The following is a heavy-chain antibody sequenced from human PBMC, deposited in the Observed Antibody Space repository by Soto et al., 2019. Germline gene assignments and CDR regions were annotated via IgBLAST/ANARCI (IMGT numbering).Heavy chain of an antibody. J-gene: IGHJ5*02. CDR1: GYTFTSCG. V-gene: IGHV1-18*04. Sequence: ASVKVSCKGSGYTFTSCGISWVRQAPGQGLEWMGWISAYNGNTNYAQKLQGRVTMTTDTSTSTAYMELRSLRSDDTAVYYCARDEALLQYGFDPWGQGTLVTVSS. CDR2: ISAYNGNT. CDR3: ARDEALLQYGFDP. D-gene: IGHD1-1*01.